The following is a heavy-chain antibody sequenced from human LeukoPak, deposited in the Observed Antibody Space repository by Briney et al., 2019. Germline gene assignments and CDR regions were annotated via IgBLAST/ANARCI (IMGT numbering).Heavy chain of an antibody. J-gene: IGHJ4*02. CDR3: ASSSGSYSRGIDY. CDR1: GGSISSSNG. D-gene: IGHD3-10*01. Sequence: SETLSLTFAVSGGSISSSNGWSWVRQPPGKGLEWIGEIYHSGSTNYNPSLKSRVTISVYKSKNQFSLKLSSVTAAETAVYYCASSSGSYSRGIDYWGQGTLVTASS. V-gene: IGHV4-4*02. CDR2: IYHSGST.